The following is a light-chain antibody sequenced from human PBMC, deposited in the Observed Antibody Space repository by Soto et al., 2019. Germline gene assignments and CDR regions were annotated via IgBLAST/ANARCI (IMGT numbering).Light chain of an antibody. CDR2: GAS. CDR1: QTVSSGQ. CDR3: QQYNNWPPWT. J-gene: IGKJ1*01. Sequence: EIVLTQSPGTVSLSPGESATLSCRASQTVSSGQLAWYQQKPGQAPRLLIYGASSRATGIPDRFSGSGSGTDFTLTITRLEPEDFAVYYCQQYNNWPPWTFGQGTKVEIK. V-gene: IGKV3-20*01.